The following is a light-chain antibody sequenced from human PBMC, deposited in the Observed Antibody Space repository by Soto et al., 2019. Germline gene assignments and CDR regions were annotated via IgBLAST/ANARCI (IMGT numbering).Light chain of an antibody. CDR3: SSYTTIKTVI. J-gene: IGLJ2*01. V-gene: IGLV2-14*01. CDR1: SSDVGAYNY. Sequence: QSALAQPASVSGSPGQSTTISCTGTSSDVGAYNYVSWYHQHHPGKAPELIIYDVTDRPSGVSTRFSGSKSGNTASLTISGLQAEDEGDYYCSSYTTIKTVIFGGGTKVTVL. CDR2: DVT.